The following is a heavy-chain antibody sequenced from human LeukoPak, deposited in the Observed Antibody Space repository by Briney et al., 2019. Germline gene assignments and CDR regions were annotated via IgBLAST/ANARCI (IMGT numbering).Heavy chain of an antibody. D-gene: IGHD3-10*01. CDR1: GGSISSYY. Sequence: SETLSLTCAVSGGSISSYYWGWIRQPAGKGLEWIGRIYTSGSTNYNPSLKSRVTMSVDTSKNQFSLKLASVTAADTAVYYCARENYYGSSYMDAWGKGTTVTISS. CDR2: IYTSGST. CDR3: ARENYYGSSYMDA. J-gene: IGHJ6*03. V-gene: IGHV4-4*07.